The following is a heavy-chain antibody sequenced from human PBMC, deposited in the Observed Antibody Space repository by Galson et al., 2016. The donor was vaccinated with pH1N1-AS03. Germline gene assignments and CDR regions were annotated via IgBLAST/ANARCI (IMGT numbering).Heavy chain of an antibody. D-gene: IGHD3-10*02. CDR3: ARDPRGPCSSATCATSYYFGMCG. V-gene: IGHV1-2*04. Sequence: SVKVSCKASGYIFTGFYVHWVRQAPGQGLEWMGWINPNNGVTNYAQKFQAWVTMTGDTSISTAYLELYGLKSDDTAVYYCARDPRGPCSSATCATSYYFGMCGWGQGTPVIVSS. CDR1: GYIFTGFY. J-gene: IGHJ6*02. CDR2: INPNNGVT.